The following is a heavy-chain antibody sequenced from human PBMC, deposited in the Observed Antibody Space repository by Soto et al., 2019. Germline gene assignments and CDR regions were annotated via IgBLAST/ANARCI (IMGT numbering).Heavy chain of an antibody. CDR1: GFTFSSFG. Sequence: QGQLVESGGGVVQPGRSLRLSCAASGFTFSSFGMQWVRQAPGKGLEWVAGISYDGSNKYYEDSVKGRFTISRDNAKNSLYLEMNSLRAEDTAVYYCARESEDLTSNFDYWGQGTLVTVSS. V-gene: IGHV3-30*03. CDR2: ISYDGSNK. J-gene: IGHJ4*02. CDR3: ARESEDLTSNFDY.